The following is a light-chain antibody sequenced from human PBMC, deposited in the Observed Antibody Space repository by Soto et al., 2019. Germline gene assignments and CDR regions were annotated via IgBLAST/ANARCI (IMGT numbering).Light chain of an antibody. CDR3: GTWGWGLRV. J-gene: IGLJ1*01. V-gene: IGLV2-14*01. CDR2: GVS. CDR1: RSDIGSYNY. Sequence: QSVLTQPASVSGSPGQSITISCSGTRSDIGSYNYVAWYQQFPGKTPKILIYGVSNRPSGVSSRFSGSTSGPSATLTITAVQVGDEAEYYCGTWGWGLRVFGAGTKVTVL.